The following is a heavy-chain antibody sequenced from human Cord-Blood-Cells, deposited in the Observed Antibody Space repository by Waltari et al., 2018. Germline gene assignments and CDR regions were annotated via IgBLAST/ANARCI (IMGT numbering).Heavy chain of an antibody. Sequence: QVQLVQSGAEVKKPGSSVKVSCKASGGTFSSYAISWVRQAPGQGLEWMGWSIPIFGTANYAQKFQGRVTITADESTSTAYMELSSLRSEDTAVYYCARRSNYYDSSGYYFDYWGQGTLVTVSS. CDR2: SIPIFGTA. D-gene: IGHD3-22*01. CDR3: ARRSNYYDSSGYYFDY. J-gene: IGHJ4*02. V-gene: IGHV1-69*01. CDR1: GGTFSSYA.